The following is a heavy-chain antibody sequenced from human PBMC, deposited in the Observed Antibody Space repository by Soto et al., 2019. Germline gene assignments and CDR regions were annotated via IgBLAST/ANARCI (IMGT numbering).Heavy chain of an antibody. CDR2: ISYHEVDK. J-gene: IGHJ3*02. CDR3: VRDQLYYYDIFGRTLNGFDI. CDR1: GFTFSRYG. Sequence: GGSLRLSCAASGFTFSRYGMQWVRQAPGKGLEWVAIISYHEVDKFYADSVKGRFTISRDNAENSLYLQMNSLGAEDTALYYCVRDQLYYYDIFGRTLNGFDIWGQGTMVTVSS. V-gene: IGHV3-30*03. D-gene: IGHD3-22*01.